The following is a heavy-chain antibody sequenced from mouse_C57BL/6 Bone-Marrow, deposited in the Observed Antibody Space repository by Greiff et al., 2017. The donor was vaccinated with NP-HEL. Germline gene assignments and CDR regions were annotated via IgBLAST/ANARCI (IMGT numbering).Heavy chain of an antibody. CDR2: IRLKSDNYAT. Sequence: EVQRVESGGGLVQPGGSMKLSCVASGFTFSNYWMNWVRQSPEKGLEWVAQIRLKSDNYATHYAESVKGRFTISRDDSKSSVYLQMNNLRAEDTGIYYCTEGYGSSQFDYWGQGTTLTVSS. J-gene: IGHJ2*01. CDR3: TEGYGSSQFDY. V-gene: IGHV6-3*01. D-gene: IGHD1-1*01. CDR1: GFTFSNYW.